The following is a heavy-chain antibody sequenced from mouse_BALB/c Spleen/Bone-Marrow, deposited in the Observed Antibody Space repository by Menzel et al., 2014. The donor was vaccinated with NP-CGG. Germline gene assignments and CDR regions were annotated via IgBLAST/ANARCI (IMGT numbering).Heavy chain of an antibody. D-gene: IGHD1-1*01. CDR1: GFDFSRYW. V-gene: IGHV4-1*02. J-gene: IGHJ3*01. CDR3: ARLSYYGRFAY. CDR2: ISPDSSTI. Sequence: EVQVVESGGGLVQPGGSLKLSCAASGFDFSRYWMSWVRQAPGKGLEWIGEISPDSSTINYTPSLKDKFIISRDNAKNTLYLQMSKVRSEDTALYYCARLSYYGRFAYWGQGTLVTVSA.